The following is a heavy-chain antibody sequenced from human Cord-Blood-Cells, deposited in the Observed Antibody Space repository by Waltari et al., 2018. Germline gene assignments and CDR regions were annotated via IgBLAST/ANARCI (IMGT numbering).Heavy chain of an antibody. V-gene: IGHV1-69*09. CDR3: ARCRVTGDAFDI. J-gene: IGHJ3*02. CDR1: GGTFSRYA. CDR2: IIPILGIA. Sequence: QVQLVQSGAEVKKPGASVKVPCKASGGTFSRYAISWVRQAPGQVLEWMGRIIPILGIANYAQEFQGRVTITADKSTSTAYMELSSLRSEDTAVYYCARCRVTGDAFDIWGQGTMVTVSS. D-gene: IGHD7-27*01.